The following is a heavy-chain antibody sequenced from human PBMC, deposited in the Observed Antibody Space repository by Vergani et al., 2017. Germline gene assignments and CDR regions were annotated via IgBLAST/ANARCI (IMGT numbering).Heavy chain of an antibody. CDR2: ISGSGGST. D-gene: IGHD3-22*01. CDR1: GFTFSSYA. Sequence: EVQLLESGGGLVQPGGSLRLSCAASGFTFSSYAMSWVRQAPGKGLEWVSAISGSGGSTYYADSVKGRFTISRDNSKNTMYLQMNSLRAEDTAVYYCAKGESEGYYYDSSGYDYWGQGTLVTVSS. V-gene: IGHV3-23*01. CDR3: AKGESEGYYYDSSGYDY. J-gene: IGHJ4*02.